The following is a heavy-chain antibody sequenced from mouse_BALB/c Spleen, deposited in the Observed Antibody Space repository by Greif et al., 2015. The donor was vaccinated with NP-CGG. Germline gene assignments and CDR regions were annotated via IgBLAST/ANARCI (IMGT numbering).Heavy chain of an antibody. CDR1: GYTFTSYT. Sequence: QVQLQQSGAELARPGASVKMSCMASGYTFTSYTMRWVKQRPGQGLEWIGYINPSSGYTNYNQKFKDKATLTAGKSSSTAYMQLSSLTSEDSAVYYCARWDGAYWGQGTLVTVSA. CDR2: INPSSGYT. V-gene: IGHV1-4*01. D-gene: IGHD4-1*01. J-gene: IGHJ3*01. CDR3: ARWDGAY.